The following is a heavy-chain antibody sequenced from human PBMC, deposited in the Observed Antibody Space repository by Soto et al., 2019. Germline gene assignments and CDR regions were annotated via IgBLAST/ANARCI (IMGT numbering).Heavy chain of an antibody. CDR2: ISAYNGNT. D-gene: IGHD1-26*01. Sequence: ASVKVSCKASGYTFTSYGISWVRQAPGQGLEWMGWISAYNGNTNYAQKLQGRVTMTTDTSTSTAYMELRSLRSDDTAVYYCARVEGGRYYYYYYGMDVWGQGNTVTVSS. CDR1: GYTFTSYG. J-gene: IGHJ6*02. CDR3: ARVEGGRYYYYYYGMDV. V-gene: IGHV1-18*01.